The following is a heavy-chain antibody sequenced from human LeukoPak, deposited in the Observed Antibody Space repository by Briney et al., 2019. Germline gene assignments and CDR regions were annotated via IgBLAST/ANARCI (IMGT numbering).Heavy chain of an antibody. CDR2: INHSGST. CDR1: GGSFSGYY. V-gene: IGHV4-34*01. Sequence: SETLSLTCAVYGGSFSGYYWSWIRQPPGKGLEWIGEINHSGSTNYNPSLKSRVTISVDTSKNQFSLKLSSVTAADTAVYYCARGRLVGGAYSDYWGQGTLVTVSS. J-gene: IGHJ4*02. CDR3: ARGRLVGGAYSDY. D-gene: IGHD6-19*01.